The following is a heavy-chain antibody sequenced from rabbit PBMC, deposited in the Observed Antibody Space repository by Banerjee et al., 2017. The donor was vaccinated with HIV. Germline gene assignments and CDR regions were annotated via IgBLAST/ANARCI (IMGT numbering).Heavy chain of an antibody. Sequence: QEQLVESGGGLVQPEGSLTLTCTASGFSFSSSYYICWVRQAPGKGLEWIACIYVGSGGYIFYASWAKGRFTISKTSSTTVTLQMTSLTAADTATYFCARGPNSVGNPIYFTLWGPGTLVTVS. CDR2: IYVGSGGYI. CDR1: GFSFSSSYY. J-gene: IGHJ4*01. CDR3: ARGPNSVGNPIYFTL. V-gene: IGHV1S45*01. D-gene: IGHD7-1*01.